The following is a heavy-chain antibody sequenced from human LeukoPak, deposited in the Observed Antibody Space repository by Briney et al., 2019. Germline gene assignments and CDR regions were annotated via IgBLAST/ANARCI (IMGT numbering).Heavy chain of an antibody. CDR1: GFTVSSNY. CDR3: AKGTKDIILEPAAFDY. V-gene: IGHV3-53*01. D-gene: IGHD2-2*01. CDR2: IYSGGST. J-gene: IGHJ4*02. Sequence: QTRGSLRLSCAASGFTVSSNYMSWVRQAPGKGLEWVSVIYSGGSTYYADSVKGRLTISRDNSKDILYLQMNSLRAEESAVYYCAKGTKDIILEPAAFDYWGQGALVTVSS.